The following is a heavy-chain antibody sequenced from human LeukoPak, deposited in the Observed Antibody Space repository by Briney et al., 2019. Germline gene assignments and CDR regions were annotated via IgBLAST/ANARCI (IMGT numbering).Heavy chain of an antibody. V-gene: IGHV3-48*01. D-gene: IGHD1-26*01. Sequence: PGGSLRLSCAASGFTFSSYSMNWVRQAPGKGLEWVSYITTRSATYYTDSVKGRFTISRDNAKDSVYLQMNSLRAEDTAVYYCAKAPWDLGYYYMDVWGKGTTVTVSS. J-gene: IGHJ6*03. CDR1: GFTFSSYS. CDR3: AKAPWDLGYYYMDV. CDR2: ITTRSAT.